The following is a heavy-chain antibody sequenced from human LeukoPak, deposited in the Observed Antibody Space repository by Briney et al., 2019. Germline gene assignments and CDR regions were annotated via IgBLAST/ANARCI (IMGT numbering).Heavy chain of an antibody. CDR2: ISGSGGST. CDR3: VKAKRDGYNYALGYFDY. V-gene: IGHV3-23*01. D-gene: IGHD5-24*01. CDR1: GFTFSSYA. J-gene: IGHJ4*02. Sequence: GGSLRLSCAASGFTFSSYAMSWVRQAPGKGLEWVSAISGSGGSTYYADSVKGRFTISRDNSKNTLYLQMSSLRAEDTAVYYCVKAKRDGYNYALGYFDYWGQGTLVTVSS.